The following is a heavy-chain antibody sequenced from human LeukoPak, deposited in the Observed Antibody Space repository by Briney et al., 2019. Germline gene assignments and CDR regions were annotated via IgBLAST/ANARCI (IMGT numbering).Heavy chain of an antibody. V-gene: IGHV3-48*03. Sequence: GGSLRLSCAASGLTFRSYEMNWVRQAPGKGLEWVSYISSSGSTIYYADSVKGRFTISRDNAKNSLYLQMNSLRAEDTAVYYCARDLEGSGSFYRPSYDYWGQGTLVTVSS. J-gene: IGHJ4*02. CDR2: ISSSGSTI. D-gene: IGHD3-10*01. CDR1: GLTFRSYE. CDR3: ARDLEGSGSFYRPSYDY.